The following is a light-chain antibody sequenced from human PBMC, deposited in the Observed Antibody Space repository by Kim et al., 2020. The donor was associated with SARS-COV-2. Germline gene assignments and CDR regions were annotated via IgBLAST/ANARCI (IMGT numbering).Light chain of an antibody. CDR1: NIGGKS. CDR2: YDS. CDR3: QVWDSSSDHWV. J-gene: IGLJ3*02. V-gene: IGLV3-21*04. Sequence: APERRARITCWGNNIGGKSVHWYQQKPGQAPVLVIYYDSDRPTGIPERFSGSNSGTTATLTISKVEAGDEADYYCQVWDSSSDHWVFGGGTQLTVL.